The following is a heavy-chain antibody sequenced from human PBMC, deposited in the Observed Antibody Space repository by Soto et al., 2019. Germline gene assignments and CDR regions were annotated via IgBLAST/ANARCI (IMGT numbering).Heavy chain of an antibody. V-gene: IGHV1-8*01. CDR2: MNPNSGNT. D-gene: IGHD3-10*01. CDR3: ARTVNYYGSGSYLDYYYYMDV. CDR1: GYTFTSYD. J-gene: IGHJ6*03. Sequence: QVQLVQSGAEVKKPGASVKVSCKASGYTFTSYDINWVRQATGQGLEWMGWMNPNSGNTGYAQKFQGRVTMTRNTSISTAYMELSSLRSEDTAVYYCARTVNYYGSGSYLDYYYYMDVWGKGTTVTVSS.